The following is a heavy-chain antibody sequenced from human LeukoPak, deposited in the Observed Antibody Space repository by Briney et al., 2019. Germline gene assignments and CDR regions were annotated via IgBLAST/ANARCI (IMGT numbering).Heavy chain of an antibody. CDR2: IYSGGST. D-gene: IGHD2-15*01. Sequence: GGSLRLSCAASGFTVSSNYMSWVRQAPGKGLEWVSVIYSGGSTYYADSVKGRFTISRDNAKNTLYLQMNSLRAEDTAVYYCARERPRYCSGGSCYSYYFDYWGQGTLVTVSS. J-gene: IGHJ4*02. CDR3: ARERPRYCSGGSCYSYYFDY. V-gene: IGHV3-53*01. CDR1: GFTVSSNY.